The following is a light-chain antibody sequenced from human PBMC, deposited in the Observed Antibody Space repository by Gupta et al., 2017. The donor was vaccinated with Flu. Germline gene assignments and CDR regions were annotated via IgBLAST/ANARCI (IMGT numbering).Light chain of an antibody. CDR2: GNS. V-gene: IGLV1-40*01. J-gene: IGLJ2*01. CDR1: SSNIGAGYD. CDR3: QSYDSSRGV. Sequence: QSVLTQPPSVSGAPGQRVTIPCTGSSSNIGAGYDVHWYQQLPGTAPKLLIYGNSNRPSGVPDRFSGSKSGTSASLAITGLQAEDEADYYCQSYDSSRGVFGGGTKLTVL.